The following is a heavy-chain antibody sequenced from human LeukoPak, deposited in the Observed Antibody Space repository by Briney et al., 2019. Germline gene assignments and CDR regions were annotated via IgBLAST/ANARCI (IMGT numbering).Heavy chain of an antibody. D-gene: IGHD5-24*01. CDR2: ISSSGSTI. CDR3: ARNSEMATKDGMR. J-gene: IGHJ4*02. V-gene: IGHV3-11*01. CDR1: GFTFSDYY. Sequence: SGGSLRLSCAASGFTFSDYYMSWIRQAPGKGLEWVSYISSSGSTIYYADSVKGRFTISRDNAKNSLYLQMNSLRAEDTAVYYCARNSEMATKDGMRWGQGTLVIVSS.